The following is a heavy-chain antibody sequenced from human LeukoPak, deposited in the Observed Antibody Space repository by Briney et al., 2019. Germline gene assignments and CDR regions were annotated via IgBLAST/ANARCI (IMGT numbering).Heavy chain of an antibody. D-gene: IGHD5-18*01. CDR3: ARMDTAMVTFDYFDY. J-gene: IGHJ4*02. V-gene: IGHV1-18*04. Sequence: GASVKVSCKASGCTFTSYGISWVRQAPGQGLEWMGWISAYNGNTNYAQKLQGRVTITTDTSTSTAYMELRSLRSDDTAVYYCARMDTAMVTFDYFDYWGQGTLVTVSS. CDR2: ISAYNGNT. CDR1: GCTFTSYG.